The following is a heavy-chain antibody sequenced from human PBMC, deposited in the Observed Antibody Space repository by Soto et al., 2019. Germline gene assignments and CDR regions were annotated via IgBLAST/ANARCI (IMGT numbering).Heavy chain of an antibody. D-gene: IGHD5-18*01. Sequence: EVKLVESGGGLVKPGWSRRLSCSAFGFTFRNALMSWVRQAHAKVLEWVGRIKSKTDGGTTDYAAPVKGRSPISREDSKNKLYLQMNSLKTEDTAVYYCTTGTGYSYGYAYYYGMDVWGQGTTVTVSS. CDR3: TTGTGYSYGYAYYYGMDV. CDR1: GFTFRNAL. V-gene: IGHV3-15*01. CDR2: IKSKTDGGTT. J-gene: IGHJ6*02.